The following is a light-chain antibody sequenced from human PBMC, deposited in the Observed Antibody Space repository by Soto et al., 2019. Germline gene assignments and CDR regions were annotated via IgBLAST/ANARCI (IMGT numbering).Light chain of an antibody. V-gene: IGLV2-14*01. CDR3: SSSTGSSIYLV. J-gene: IGLJ2*01. CDR2: DVS. Sequence: QSALTQPASVSGSPGQSITISCTGTSSDVGRYNYVSWYQQHPGKAPKLMIYDVSNRPSGVSHRFSASESANKASLTISGLHADEEVDHYCSSSTGSSIYLVFGGGTKLTVL. CDR1: SSDVGRYNY.